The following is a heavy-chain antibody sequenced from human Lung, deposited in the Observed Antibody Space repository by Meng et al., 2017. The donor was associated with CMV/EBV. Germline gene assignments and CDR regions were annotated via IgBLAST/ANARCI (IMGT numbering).Heavy chain of an antibody. J-gene: IGHJ4*02. Sequence: QGQLVQSWSELKKPGDSVKVSCQAAGYTFTSSSMNWVRHAARQGLEWMGWININTGNPTYAQGFTGRFVFSLDTSVSTAYLQIDSLKADDTAVYYCARGNGWRFDYWGQGTLVTVSS. D-gene: IGHD6-19*01. CDR1: GYTFTSSS. CDR2: ININTGNP. V-gene: IGHV7-4-1*01. CDR3: ARGNGWRFDY.